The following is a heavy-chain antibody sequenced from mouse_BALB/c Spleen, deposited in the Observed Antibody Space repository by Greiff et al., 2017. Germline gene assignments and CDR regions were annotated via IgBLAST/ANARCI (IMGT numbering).Heavy chain of an antibody. V-gene: IGHV1S81*02. J-gene: IGHJ4*01. CDR2: INPSNGGT. CDR1: GYTFTSYY. Sequence: QVQLLQSGAELVKPGASVKLSCKASGYTFTSYYMYWVKQRPGQGLEWIGEINPSNGGTNFNEKFKSKATLTVDKSSSTAYMQLSSLTSEDSAVYYCTRSEWRAMDYWGQGTSVTVSS. CDR3: TRSEWRAMDY.